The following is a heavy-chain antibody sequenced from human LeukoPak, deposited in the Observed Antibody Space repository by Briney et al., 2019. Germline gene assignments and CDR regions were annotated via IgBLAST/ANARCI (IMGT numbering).Heavy chain of an antibody. Sequence: PSETLSLTCAVYGGSFSGYYWSWIRQPPGKGLEWIGEINHSGSTNYNPSLKSRVTISVDTSKNQFSLKLSSVTAADTAVYYCARGEPFAFWVRRGNYFDYWGQGTLVTVSS. D-gene: IGHD3-3*01. CDR3: ARGEPFAFWVRRGNYFDY. CDR2: INHSGST. CDR1: GGSFSGYY. V-gene: IGHV4-34*01. J-gene: IGHJ4*02.